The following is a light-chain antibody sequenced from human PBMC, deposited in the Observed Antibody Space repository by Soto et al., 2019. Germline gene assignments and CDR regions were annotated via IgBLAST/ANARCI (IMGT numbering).Light chain of an antibody. CDR3: QQYDNLPVT. CDR1: QDISNY. J-gene: IGKJ2*01. V-gene: IGKV1-33*01. Sequence: DIQMTQSPSSLSASVRDRVTITCQASQDISNYLNWYQQKPGKAPKLLIYDASNLRTGVPSRFSGSGFGTDFTLTISSRQPEDIATNYCQQYDNLPVTFGQGIKLEIK. CDR2: DAS.